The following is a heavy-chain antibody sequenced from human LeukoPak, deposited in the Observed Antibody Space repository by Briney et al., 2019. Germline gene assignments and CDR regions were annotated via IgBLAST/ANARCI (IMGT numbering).Heavy chain of an antibody. CDR3: ARVWGFLGDYGTDWFDP. J-gene: IGHJ5*02. V-gene: IGHV4-39*07. D-gene: IGHD3-16*01. CDR2: IYYSGST. Sequence: KPSETLSLTCTVSGGSISSSSYYWGWIRQPPGKGLEWIGSIYYSGSTYYNPSLKSRVTMSVDTSKNQFSLKLSSVTAADTAVYYCARVWGFLGDYGTDWFDPWGQGTLVTVSS. CDR1: GGSISSSSYY.